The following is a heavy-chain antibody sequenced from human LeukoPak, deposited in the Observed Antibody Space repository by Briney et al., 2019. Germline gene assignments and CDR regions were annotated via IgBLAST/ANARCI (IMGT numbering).Heavy chain of an antibody. D-gene: IGHD6-19*01. CDR3: ARASIAVAGMEFDY. Sequence: NPSETLSLTCTVSGGSISSSSYYWGWIRQPPGKGQEWIGSIYYSGSSYYNPSLKSRVTISVDTSKNQFSLKLSSVPAADTAVYYCARASIAVAGMEFDYWGQGTLVTVSS. V-gene: IGHV4-39*07. J-gene: IGHJ4*02. CDR2: IYYSGSS. CDR1: GGSISSSSYY.